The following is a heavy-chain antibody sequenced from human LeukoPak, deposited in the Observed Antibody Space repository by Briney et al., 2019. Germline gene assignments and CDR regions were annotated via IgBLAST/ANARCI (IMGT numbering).Heavy chain of an antibody. CDR2: FDPEDGET. Sequence: WASVKVSCKVSGYTLTELPMHWVRQAPGRGLGWMGGFDPEDGETIYAQKFQGRVTMTEDTSTDTAYMELSSLRSEDTAVYYCATGSGTAAGYYYYGMDVWGKGTTVTVSS. CDR1: GYTLTELP. CDR3: ATGSGTAAGYYYYGMDV. V-gene: IGHV1-24*01. J-gene: IGHJ6*04. D-gene: IGHD6-25*01.